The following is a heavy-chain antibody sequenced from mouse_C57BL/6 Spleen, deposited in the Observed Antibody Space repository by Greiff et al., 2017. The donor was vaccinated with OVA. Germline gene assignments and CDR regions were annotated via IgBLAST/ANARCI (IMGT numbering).Heavy chain of an antibody. CDR2: IDPETGGT. Sequence: VQLQESGAELVRPGASVTLSCKASGYTFTDYEMHWVKQTPVHGLEWIGAIDPETGGTAYNQKFKGQAILSADKSSSTAYMELRSLTSEDSAVYYCTRGDSSGTGYAMDYWGQGTSVTVSS. V-gene: IGHV1-15*01. D-gene: IGHD3-2*02. CDR3: TRGDSSGTGYAMDY. CDR1: GYTFTDYE. J-gene: IGHJ4*01.